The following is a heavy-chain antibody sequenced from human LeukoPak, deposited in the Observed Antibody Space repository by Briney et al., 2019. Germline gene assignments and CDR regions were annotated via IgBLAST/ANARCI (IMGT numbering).Heavy chain of an antibody. CDR1: GFTVSSNY. CDR3: AKEDCSSTSCSPGY. CDR2: ISGSGGST. V-gene: IGHV3-23*01. Sequence: PGGSLRLSCAASGFTVSSNYMSWVRQAPGKGLEWVSAISGSGGSTYYADSVKGRFTISRDNSKNTLYLQMNSLRAEDTAVYYCAKEDCSSTSCSPGYWGQGTLVTVSS. D-gene: IGHD2-2*01. J-gene: IGHJ4*02.